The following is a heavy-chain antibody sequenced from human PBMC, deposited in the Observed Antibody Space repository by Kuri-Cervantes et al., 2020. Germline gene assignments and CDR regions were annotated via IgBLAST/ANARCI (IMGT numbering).Heavy chain of an antibody. D-gene: IGHD1-26*01. J-gene: IGHJ5*02. CDR1: GYTFTSYY. CDR2: INPSGGST. Sequence: ASVKVSCKASGYTFTSYYMHWVRQAPGQGLEWMGIINPSGGSTSYAQKFQGRVTMTRNTSISTAYMELSGLRSEDTAVYYCARGVTSGSYQNWFDPWGQGTLVTVSS. CDR3: ARGVTSGSYQNWFDP. V-gene: IGHV1-46*01.